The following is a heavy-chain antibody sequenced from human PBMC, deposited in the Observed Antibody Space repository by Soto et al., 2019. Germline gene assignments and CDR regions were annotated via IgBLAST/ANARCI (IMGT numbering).Heavy chain of an antibody. CDR1: GGSISSSPDG. D-gene: IGHD6-6*01. CDR2: IYRSGAT. J-gene: IGHJ4*02. Sequence: SETLSLTCIVSGGSISSSPDGWGWVRQPPGKGPEWIGSIYRSGATYYNPSLESRVSISVDTSKNQFSLKLTSVIAADTAVYYCTRLAGSSFFSYWGQGTRVTVSS. CDR3: TRLAGSSFFSY. V-gene: IGHV4-39*01.